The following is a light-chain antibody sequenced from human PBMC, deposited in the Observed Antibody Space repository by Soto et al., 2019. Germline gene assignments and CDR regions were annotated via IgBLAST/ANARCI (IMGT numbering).Light chain of an antibody. CDR3: GTWDSSLSVVV. V-gene: IGLV1-51*01. J-gene: IGLJ2*01. Sequence: QSVLTQPPSVSAAPGQKVTISCSGSSYNVENNYVSWYQQLPGTAPKLLIYDNNQRPSGIPDRFSGSKSGTSATLGITGLQTGDEADYCCGTWDSSLSVVVFGGGTKLTVL. CDR2: DNN. CDR1: SYNVENNY.